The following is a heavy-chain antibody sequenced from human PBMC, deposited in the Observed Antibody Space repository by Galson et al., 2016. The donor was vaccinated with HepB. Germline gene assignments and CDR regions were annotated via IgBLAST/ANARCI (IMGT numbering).Heavy chain of an antibody. CDR1: GFTFYNYG. D-gene: IGHD1-26*01. CDR2: ISRGGGSR. CDR3: VQGSTAPAV. J-gene: IGHJ6*04. Sequence: SLRLSCAASGFTFYNYGMTWVRQAPGKGLEVVASISRGGGSRDYADSVKGRFTISRDNSMNTLSLQMNSLRAEDTAVYYCVQGSTAPAVWGKGTTVTVSS. V-gene: IGHV3-23*01.